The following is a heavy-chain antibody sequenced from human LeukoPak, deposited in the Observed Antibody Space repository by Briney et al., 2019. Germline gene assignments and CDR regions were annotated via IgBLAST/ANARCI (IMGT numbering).Heavy chain of an antibody. CDR2: INSDGSST. D-gene: IGHD1-26*01. V-gene: IGHV3-74*01. CDR3: ARETKELLDAFDI. J-gene: IGHJ3*02. Sequence: GGSPRLSCAASGLTFSSYWMHWVRQAPGKGLVWVSRINSDGSSTSYADSVKGRFTISRDNSKNTLYLQMNSLRAEDTAVYYCARETKELLDAFDIWGQGTMVTVSS. CDR1: GLTFSSYW.